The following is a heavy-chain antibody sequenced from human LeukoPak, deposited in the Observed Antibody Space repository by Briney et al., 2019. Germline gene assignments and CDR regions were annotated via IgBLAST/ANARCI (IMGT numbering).Heavy chain of an antibody. CDR1: GGTLRSYV. CDR3: ARGTADDYGDYHYFDY. Sequence: SVKVSCKASGGTLRSYVISWVRQAPGQGLEWMGGIIPIFGMANYAQKFRGRVTITADDSTSTAYLGLNSLRSEDTALYYCARGTADDYGDYHYFDYWGQGTLVTVSS. J-gene: IGHJ4*02. CDR2: IIPIFGMA. V-gene: IGHV1-69*01. D-gene: IGHD4-17*01.